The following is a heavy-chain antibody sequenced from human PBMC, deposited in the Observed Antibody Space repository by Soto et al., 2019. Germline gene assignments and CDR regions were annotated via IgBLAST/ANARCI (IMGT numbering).Heavy chain of an antibody. CDR1: GFTFSSYA. J-gene: IGHJ4*02. D-gene: IGHD5-12*01. V-gene: IGHV3-30-3*01. CDR2: ISYDGSNK. CDR3: ARDVEDGYNPFDY. Sequence: PGGSLRLSCAASGFTFSSYAMHWVRQAPGKGLEWVAVISYDGSNKYYADSAKGRFTISRDNSKNTLYLQMNSLRAEDTAVYYCARDVEDGYNPFDYWGQGTLVTVSS.